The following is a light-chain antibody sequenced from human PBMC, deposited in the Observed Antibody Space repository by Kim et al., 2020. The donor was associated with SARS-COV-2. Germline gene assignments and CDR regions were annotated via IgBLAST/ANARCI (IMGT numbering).Light chain of an antibody. CDR1: NIGSKN. Sequence: SYELTQPLSVSVALGQTARITCGGNNIGSKNVHWYQQKPGQAPVLVIYRDSNRTSGIPERFSGSNSGNTATLTISRAQAGDEADYYCQVWDSSTAVFGG. J-gene: IGLJ3*02. CDR2: RDS. CDR3: QVWDSSTAV. V-gene: IGLV3-9*01.